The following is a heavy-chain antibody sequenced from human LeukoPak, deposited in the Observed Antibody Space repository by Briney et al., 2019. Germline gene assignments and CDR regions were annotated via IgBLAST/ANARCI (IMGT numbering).Heavy chain of an antibody. CDR1: GFTFSSYA. V-gene: IGHV3-23*01. Sequence: GGSLRLSCAASGFTFSSYAMSWVRQAPGKVLEWVSAISGSGGSTYYADSVKGRFTISRDNSKNTLYLQMNSLRAEDTAVYYCAKDRGISHYYYGMDVWGQGTTVTVSS. D-gene: IGHD3-3*01. J-gene: IGHJ6*02. CDR2: ISGSGGST. CDR3: AKDRGISHYYYGMDV.